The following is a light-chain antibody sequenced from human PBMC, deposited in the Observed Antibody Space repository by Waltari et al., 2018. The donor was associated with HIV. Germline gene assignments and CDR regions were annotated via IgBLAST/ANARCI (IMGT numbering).Light chain of an antibody. V-gene: IGKV1-39*01. J-gene: IGKJ2*01. Sequence: DIQMTQSPSSLSASVGDRVNITCRASQTISLYLNWYQHKPGQAPKLLIYATSTLQSGVPSRFSGSAFGTGFTLTINSLQPEDCATYYCQQSYDAPYTFGQGTKVET. CDR3: QQSYDAPYT. CDR2: ATS. CDR1: QTISLY.